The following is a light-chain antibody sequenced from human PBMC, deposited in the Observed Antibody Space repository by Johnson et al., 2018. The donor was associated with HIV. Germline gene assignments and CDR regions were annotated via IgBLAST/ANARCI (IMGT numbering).Light chain of an antibody. Sequence: QSVLTQPPSVSAAPGQKVTISCSGSSSNIGNNYVSWYQQLPGTAPKLLIYDNNKRPSGIPDRFSGSKYGTSATLGITGLQTGDEADYYCGTWDSSLSALFGTGTKVTVL. CDR2: DNN. CDR3: GTWDSSLSAL. J-gene: IGLJ1*01. V-gene: IGLV1-51*01. CDR1: SSNIGNNY.